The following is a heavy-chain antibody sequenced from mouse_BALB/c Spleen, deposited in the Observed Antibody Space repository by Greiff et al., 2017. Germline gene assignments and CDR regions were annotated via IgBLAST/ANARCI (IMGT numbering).Heavy chain of an antibody. V-gene: IGHV1-7*01. Sequence: VQLQQSGAELAKPGASVKMSCKASGYTFTSYWMHWVKQRPGQGLEWIGYINPSTGYTEYNQKFKDKATLTADKSSSTAYMQLSSLTSEDSAVYYCARGGLRMDYWGQGTSVTVSS. CDR3: ARGGLRMDY. CDR2: INPSTGYT. CDR1: GYTFTSYW. D-gene: IGHD1-1*01. J-gene: IGHJ4*01.